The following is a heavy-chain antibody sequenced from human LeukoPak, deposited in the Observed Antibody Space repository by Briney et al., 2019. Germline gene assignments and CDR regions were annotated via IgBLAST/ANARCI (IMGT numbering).Heavy chain of an antibody. CDR1: GGSISSYY. CDR3: ARVGNGGSCFDY. V-gene: IGHV4-59*01. Sequence: PSETLSLTCTVSGGSISSYYWSWIRQPPGKGLEWIGYIYYSGSTNYNPSLKSRVTISVDTSKNQFSLKLSSVTAADTAVYYCARVGNGGSCFDYWGQGTLVTVSS. J-gene: IGHJ4*02. D-gene: IGHD2-15*01. CDR2: IYYSGST.